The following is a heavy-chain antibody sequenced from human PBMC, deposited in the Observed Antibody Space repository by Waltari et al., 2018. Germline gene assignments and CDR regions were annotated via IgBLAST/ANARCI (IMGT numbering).Heavy chain of an antibody. J-gene: IGHJ4*02. V-gene: IGHV3-21*01. CDR1: AFTFASHT. CDR2: ITSSSNHI. D-gene: IGHD3-16*01. Sequence: LVESGGGLVKPGGSLRLSCEASAFTFASHTMSWVRQPPGKAPQWVASITSSSNHIYYADSVEGRFTISRDNMKKLVFLQMDSLSAEDTAVYFCSREANYDRRDSPNDYWGQGTLVTVSS. CDR3: SREANYDRRDSPNDY.